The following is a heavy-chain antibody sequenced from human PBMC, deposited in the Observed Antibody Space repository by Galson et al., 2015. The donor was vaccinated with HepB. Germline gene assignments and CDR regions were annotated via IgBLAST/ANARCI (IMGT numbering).Heavy chain of an antibody. CDR2: INSGGST. CDR3: AKYNNNWYWNLDY. Sequence: SLRLSCAAYGFIVRNNYMSWVRQAPGKGLERVTIINSGGSTYYADSVKGRFTISRDNPKNILYLQMNSLRAEDTALYYCAKYNNNWYWNLDYWGQGTLVTVSS. D-gene: IGHD1-1*01. V-gene: IGHV3-53*01. CDR1: GFIVRNNY. J-gene: IGHJ4*02.